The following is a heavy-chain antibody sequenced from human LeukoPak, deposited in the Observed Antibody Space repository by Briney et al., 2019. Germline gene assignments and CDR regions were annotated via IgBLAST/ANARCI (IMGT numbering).Heavy chain of an antibody. CDR1: GDSISNYY. Sequence: SETLSLTCTVSGDSISNYYWSWIRQPAGTGLEWIGRIYTSGTTDYNYSLQSRVTMSIDTSKNQFSLRLGSVTAADTAVYYCARAGRNNWYGFDYWGQRSLVTVSS. CDR3: ARAGRNNWYGFDY. J-gene: IGHJ4*02. CDR2: IYTSGTT. D-gene: IGHD1-1*01. V-gene: IGHV4-4*07.